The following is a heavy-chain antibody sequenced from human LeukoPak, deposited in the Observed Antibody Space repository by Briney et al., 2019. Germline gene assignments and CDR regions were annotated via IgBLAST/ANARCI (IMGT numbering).Heavy chain of an antibody. D-gene: IGHD2-2*01. Sequence: SETLSLTCAVYGGSFSGYYWSWIRQPPGKGLEWIGEINHSGSTNYNPSLKGRVTISVDTSKNQFSLKLSSVTAADTAVYYCARGRTGYHLLPTKKDYSYYYMDVWDKGTTVTVSS. CDR1: GGSFSGYY. CDR2: INHSGST. J-gene: IGHJ6*03. V-gene: IGHV4-34*01. CDR3: ARGRTGYHLLPTKKDYSYYYMDV.